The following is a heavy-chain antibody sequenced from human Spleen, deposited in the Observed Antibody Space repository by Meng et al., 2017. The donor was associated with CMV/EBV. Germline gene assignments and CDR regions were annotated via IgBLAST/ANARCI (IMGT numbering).Heavy chain of an antibody. Sequence: GESLKISCAASGFTFSSYGMHWVRQAPGKGLEWVAFIQYDGSNKYYADSVKGRFTISRDNSKNTLYLQMNGLRAEDTAVYYCALLAASINDGFDIWGQGTMVTVSS. J-gene: IGHJ3*02. D-gene: IGHD2-8*02. CDR1: GFTFSSYG. CDR3: ALLAASINDGFDI. V-gene: IGHV3-30*02. CDR2: IQYDGSNK.